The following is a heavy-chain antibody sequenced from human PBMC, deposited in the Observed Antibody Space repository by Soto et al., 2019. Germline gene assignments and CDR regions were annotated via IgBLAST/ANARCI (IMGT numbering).Heavy chain of an antibody. Sequence: SETLSLTCTVSGGSISSSIYYWGWIRQPPGKGLEWIGSIYYSGSTYYNPSLKSRVTISVDTSKNQFSLKLSSVTAADTAVYYCARQYVDTAMADFDYWGQGTLVTVSS. CDR3: ARQYVDTAMADFDY. J-gene: IGHJ4*02. CDR1: GGSISSSIYY. D-gene: IGHD5-18*01. CDR2: IYYSGST. V-gene: IGHV4-39*01.